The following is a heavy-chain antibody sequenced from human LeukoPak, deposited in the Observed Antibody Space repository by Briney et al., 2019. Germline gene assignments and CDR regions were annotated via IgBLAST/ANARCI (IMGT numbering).Heavy chain of an antibody. D-gene: IGHD3-16*02. V-gene: IGHV3-23*01. Sequence: GGSLRFSCAASGFTFNSYAMSWVRQAPGKGLEWVSAISGSGGSTYYADSVKGRFTISRDNSKNTLYLQMNSLRAEDTAVYYCASQLYDYVWGSYRPNVTPWGQGTLVTVSS. J-gene: IGHJ4*02. CDR1: GFTFNSYA. CDR2: ISGSGGST. CDR3: ASQLYDYVWGSYRPNVTP.